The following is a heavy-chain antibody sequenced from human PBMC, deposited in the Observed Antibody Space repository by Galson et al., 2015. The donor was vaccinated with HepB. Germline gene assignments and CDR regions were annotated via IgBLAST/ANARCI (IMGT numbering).Heavy chain of an antibody. Sequence: SLRLSCAASGFTFSSYGMHWVRQAPGKGLEWVAVISYDGSNKYYADSVKGRFTISRDNSKNTLYLQMNSLRAEDTAVYYCAKITPGNDAFDIWGQGTMVTVSS. CDR3: AKITPGNDAFDI. D-gene: IGHD1-14*01. CDR2: ISYDGSNK. V-gene: IGHV3-30*18. J-gene: IGHJ3*02. CDR1: GFTFSSYG.